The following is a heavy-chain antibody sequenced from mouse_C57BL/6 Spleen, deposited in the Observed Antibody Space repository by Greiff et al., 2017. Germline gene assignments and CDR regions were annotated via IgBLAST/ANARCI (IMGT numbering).Heavy chain of an antibody. CDR2: IDPSDSET. CDR3: ARSYGSRNFDY. CDR1: GYTFTSYW. Sequence: QVQLKQPGAELVRPGSSVKLSCKASGYTFTSYWMHWVKQRPIQGLEWIGNIDPSDSETHYNQKFKDKATLTVDKSSSTDYMQLSSLTSNDSAVYYGARSYGSRNFDYWGQGTTLTVSS. D-gene: IGHD1-1*01. V-gene: IGHV1-52*01. J-gene: IGHJ2*01.